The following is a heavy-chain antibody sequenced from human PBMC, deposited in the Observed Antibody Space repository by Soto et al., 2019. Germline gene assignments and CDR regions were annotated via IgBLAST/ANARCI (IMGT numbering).Heavy chain of an antibody. J-gene: IGHJ5*02. CDR2: IYYSGTT. Sequence: SETLSLTCTVSGGSFTSYYWSWIRQPPGKGLEWIGYIYYSGTTSYNPSLKGRVSISIDASKTQFSLRLRSVTAADTAVYYCATEVQYWLDPWGQGTLVTVSS. V-gene: IGHV4-59*01. CDR3: ATEVQYWLDP. CDR1: GGSFTSYY.